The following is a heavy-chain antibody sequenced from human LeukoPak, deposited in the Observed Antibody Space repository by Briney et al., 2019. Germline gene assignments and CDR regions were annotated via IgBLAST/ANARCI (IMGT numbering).Heavy chain of an antibody. J-gene: IGHJ4*02. V-gene: IGHV3-30-3*02. Sequence: GGSLRLSCAASGFTFSSYAMHWVRQAPGKGLEWVATISYEGDNTYYADSLKGRFTISRDNSKNTLYLQMNSLRAEDTAVYYCAKFRSHDSSGYPDYWGQGTLVTVSS. CDR2: ISYEGDNT. CDR3: AKFRSHDSSGYPDY. CDR1: GFTFSSYA. D-gene: IGHD3-22*01.